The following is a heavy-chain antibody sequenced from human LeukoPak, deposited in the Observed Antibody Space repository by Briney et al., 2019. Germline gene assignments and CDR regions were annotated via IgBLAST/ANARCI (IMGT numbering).Heavy chain of an antibody. CDR2: ISYDGSHQ. D-gene: IGHD1-26*01. Sequence: PGGSLRLSCAASGFTFSHYAMHWVRQAPGKGLEWVAVISYDGSHQYSADSVKGRLTISRDNSRHTLFLQMNSLGPEDTAVYYCARARNGTLKYWGQGTLVTVSS. J-gene: IGHJ4*02. V-gene: IGHV3-30*01. CDR1: GFTFSHYA. CDR3: ARARNGTLKY.